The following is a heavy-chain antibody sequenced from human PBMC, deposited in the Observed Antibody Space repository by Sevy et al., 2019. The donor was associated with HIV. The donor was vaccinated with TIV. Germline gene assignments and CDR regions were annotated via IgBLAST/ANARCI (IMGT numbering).Heavy chain of an antibody. D-gene: IGHD2-21*02. V-gene: IGHV3-33*06. CDR1: GFTFSSYG. J-gene: IGHJ4*02. Sequence: GGSLRLSCAASGFTFSSYGMHWVRQAPGKGLEWVAVIWFDGSNTYYADSVKGRFTISRDIAKNTLHLQMNSLRAEDTAMFYCAKTLQKLPFHPHYFDYWGQGTLVTVSS. CDR3: AKTLQKLPFHPHYFDY. CDR2: IWFDGSNT.